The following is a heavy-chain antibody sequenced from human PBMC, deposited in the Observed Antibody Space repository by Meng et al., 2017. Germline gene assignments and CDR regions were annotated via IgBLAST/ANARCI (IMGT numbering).Heavy chain of an antibody. CDR1: GFTFRNYW. CDR3: ARSDWFDP. Sequence: EWPLVDAGGGLVHAGGPLRLSCPASGFTFRNYWLHCVRQAPWKGLVWVSRIKPDGTMTVYADSVKGRFTISRDNAKNTLYLQMNSLRSDDTAVYYCARSDWFDPWGQGTLVTVSS. CDR2: IKPDGTMT. V-gene: IGHV3-74*01. J-gene: IGHJ5*02.